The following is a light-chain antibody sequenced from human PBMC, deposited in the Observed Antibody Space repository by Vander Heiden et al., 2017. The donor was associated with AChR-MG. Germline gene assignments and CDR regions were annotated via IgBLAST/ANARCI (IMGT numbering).Light chain of an antibody. CDR3: QQDNNWPPWT. CDR2: GAS. V-gene: IGKV3-15*01. CDR1: QGVSSN. Sequence: EIVMTQSPATLSLSPGETATLSCRASQGVSSNLAWYQQRPGQAPRLLMYGASTRATGIPARFSGSGSGTEFTLTISSLQSEDFAVYYCQQDNNWPPWTFGQGTKVEIK. J-gene: IGKJ1*01.